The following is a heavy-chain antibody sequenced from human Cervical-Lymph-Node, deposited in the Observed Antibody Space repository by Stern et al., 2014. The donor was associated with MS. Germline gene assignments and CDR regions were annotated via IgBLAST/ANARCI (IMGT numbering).Heavy chain of an antibody. CDR3: ARDIAVAGTWGSAFDI. J-gene: IGHJ3*02. Sequence: MQLVESGAEVKKPGSSVKVSCKASGGTFSIYAISWVRQAPGQGLEWMGGIIPIFGTANYAQKFQDRVTITADISTSTAYMELSSLRSDDTAVYYCARDIAVAGTWGSAFDIWGQGTMVTVSS. CDR1: GGTFSIYA. CDR2: IIPIFGTA. V-gene: IGHV1-69*06. D-gene: IGHD6-19*01.